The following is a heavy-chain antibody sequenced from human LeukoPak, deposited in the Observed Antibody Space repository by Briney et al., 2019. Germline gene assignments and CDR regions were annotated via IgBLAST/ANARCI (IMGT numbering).Heavy chain of an antibody. CDR3: ATLGRNYFDS. D-gene: IGHD2-15*01. CDR2: ISSSGSAI. J-gene: IGHJ4*02. CDR1: RFTISDYY. Sequence: PGGSLRLSCAASRFTISDYYMTWIRQAPGKGLEWVSYISSSGSAIYYADSVRGRFTVSRDNAKNSLYLQMNSLRAEDTAVYYCATLGRNYFDSWGQGSLVTASS. V-gene: IGHV3-11*01.